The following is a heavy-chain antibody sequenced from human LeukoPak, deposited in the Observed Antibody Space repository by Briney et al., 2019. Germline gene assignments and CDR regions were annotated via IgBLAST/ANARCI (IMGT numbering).Heavy chain of an antibody. Sequence: EASVKVSCKASGYSFTDKYMHWVRQAPGQGLEWMGWINPNSGGTNYAQKFQGRVTMTTDTSMSTAYMELSRLTSDDTAVYYCARAGGRSWFDPWGQGTLVTVSS. CDR3: ARAGGRSWFDP. V-gene: IGHV1-2*02. CDR2: INPNSGGT. CDR1: GYSFTDKY. J-gene: IGHJ5*02.